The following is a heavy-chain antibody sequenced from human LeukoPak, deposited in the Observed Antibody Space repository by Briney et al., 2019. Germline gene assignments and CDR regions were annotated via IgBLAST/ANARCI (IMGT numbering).Heavy chain of an antibody. CDR2: VHYSFSS. CDR3: ACYSILGRTFDC. V-gene: IGHV4-59*01. Sequence: SETLSLTCTVSGASMNDYYWSWIRQPPGKGLEWIGNVHYSFSSNFSPSLKSRGTISMDTSKSQFSLRLSSVTAADTAVYYCACYSILGRTFDCWGQGTLVTVSS. CDR1: GASMNDYY. D-gene: IGHD4-11*01. J-gene: IGHJ4*02.